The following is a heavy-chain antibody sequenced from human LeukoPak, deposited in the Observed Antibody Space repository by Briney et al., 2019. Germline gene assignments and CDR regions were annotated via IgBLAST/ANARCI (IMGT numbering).Heavy chain of an antibody. D-gene: IGHD3-22*01. CDR3: ARASGITMIVVLNHDAFDI. CDR1: GFTFSSYG. J-gene: IGHJ3*02. V-gene: IGHV3-30*02. CDR2: IRYDGSNK. Sequence: GGSLRLSCAASGFTFSSYGMHWVRQAPGKGLEWVAFIRYDGSNKYYADSVKGRFTISRDNSKNTLYLQMNSLRAEDTAVYYCARASGITMIVVLNHDAFDIWGHGTMVTVSS.